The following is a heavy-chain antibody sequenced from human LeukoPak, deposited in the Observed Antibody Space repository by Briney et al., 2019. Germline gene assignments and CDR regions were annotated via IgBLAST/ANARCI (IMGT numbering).Heavy chain of an antibody. J-gene: IGHJ4*02. V-gene: IGHV1-3*01. Sequence: ASVKASCKASGGTFSSYAISWVRQAPGQRLEWMGWINAGNGNTKYSQKFQGRVTITRDTSASTAYMELSSLRSEDTAVYYCARARIMGATNLDYWGQGTLVTVSS. CDR1: GGTFSSYA. CDR3: ARARIMGATNLDY. D-gene: IGHD1-26*01. CDR2: INAGNGNT.